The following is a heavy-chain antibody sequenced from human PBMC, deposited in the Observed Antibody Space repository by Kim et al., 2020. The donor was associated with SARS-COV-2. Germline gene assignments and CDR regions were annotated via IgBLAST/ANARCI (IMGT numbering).Heavy chain of an antibody. CDR3: ARDFVTTVTTVEFDY. Sequence: GGSLRLSCAASGFTFSSYSMNWVRQAPGKGLEWVSSISSSSSYIYYADSVKGRFTISRDNAKNSLYLQMNSLRAEDTAVYYCARDFVTTVTTVEFDYWGQGTLVTVSS. CDR2: ISSSSSYI. V-gene: IGHV3-21*01. CDR1: GFTFSSYS. D-gene: IGHD4-17*01. J-gene: IGHJ4*02.